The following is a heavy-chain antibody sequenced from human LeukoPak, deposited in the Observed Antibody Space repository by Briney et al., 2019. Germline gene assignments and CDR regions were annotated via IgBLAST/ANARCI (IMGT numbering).Heavy chain of an antibody. CDR2: IYYSGNT. J-gene: IGHJ4*02. V-gene: IGHV4-59*05. CDR3: ARFNREQWLPRGFDY. Sequence: SETLSLTCTVSGGSISSYCWSWIRQPAGKGLEWIGSIYYSGNTYYNPSLKSRVTIFVDTSKNQFSLNLPSVTAADTAVYYCARFNREQWLPRGFDYWGQGTLVTVSS. D-gene: IGHD6-19*01. CDR1: GGSISSYC.